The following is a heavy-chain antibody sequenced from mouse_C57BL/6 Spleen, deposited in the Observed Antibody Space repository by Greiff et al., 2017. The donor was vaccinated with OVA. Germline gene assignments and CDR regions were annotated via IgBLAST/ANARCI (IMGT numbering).Heavy chain of an antibody. V-gene: IGHV1-69*01. Sequence: VQLQQPGAELVMPGASVKLSCKASGYTFTSYWMHWVKQRPGQGLEWIGEIDPSDSYTNYNQKFKGKSTLTVDKSSSTAYMQLSSLTSEDSAVYDCAHGSKYWYFDVWGTGTTVTVSS. CDR3: AHGSKYWYFDV. CDR1: GYTFTSYW. CDR2: IDPSDSYT. D-gene: IGHD1-1*01. J-gene: IGHJ1*03.